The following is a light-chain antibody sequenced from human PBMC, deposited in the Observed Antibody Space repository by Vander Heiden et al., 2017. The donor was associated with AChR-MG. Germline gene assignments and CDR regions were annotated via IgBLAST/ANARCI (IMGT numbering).Light chain of an antibody. V-gene: IGLV3-19*01. CDR2: GKN. J-gene: IGLJ1*01. CDR1: SLRSYY. CDR3: NSRDSSGNHPQV. Sequence: SSELTQDPAVSVALGPTVRITCQGDSLRSYYASWYQQKPGQAPVLVIYGKNNRPSGIPDRFSGSSSGNTASLTITGAQAEDEADYYCNSRDSSGNHPQVFGTGTKVTVL.